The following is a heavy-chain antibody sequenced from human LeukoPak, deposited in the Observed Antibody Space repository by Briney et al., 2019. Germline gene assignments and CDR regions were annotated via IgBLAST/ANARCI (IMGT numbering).Heavy chain of an antibody. D-gene: IGHD4-23*01. CDR1: GFTFSNYW. V-gene: IGHV3-7*03. Sequence: GGSLRLSCAASGFTFSNYWMPWVRQAPGKGLEWVANIKGDGGKKYYVDSVKGRFTISRDNAKNSLYLQMNSLRAEDTAVYYCALGWPTTMITSSLYFDYWGQGILVTVSS. CDR3: ALGWPTTMITSSLYFDY. J-gene: IGHJ4*02. CDR2: IKGDGGKK.